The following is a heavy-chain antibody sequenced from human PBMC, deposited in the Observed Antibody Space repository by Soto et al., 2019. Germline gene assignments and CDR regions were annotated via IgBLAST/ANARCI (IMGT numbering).Heavy chain of an antibody. J-gene: IGHJ4*02. CDR2: VKNGGTT. Sequence: EGQLVESAGGLVNPGGSLRLSCAASGFTFRTSWMNWVRQAPGKGLEWVGHVKNGGTTDYAGPVKGRFTISRDDSKNTVYLQMSSLKTEDTAVYYCAADTPGFGQGEFEYWGQGALVTVSS. D-gene: IGHD2-15*01. V-gene: IGHV3-15*01. CDR3: AADTPGFGQGEFEY. CDR1: GFTFRTSW.